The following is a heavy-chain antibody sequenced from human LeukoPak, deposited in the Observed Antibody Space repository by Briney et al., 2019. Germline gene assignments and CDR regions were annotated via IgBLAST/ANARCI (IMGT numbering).Heavy chain of an antibody. CDR3: TKLGGAYSGYEIDY. Sequence: AGGSLRLSCAASGFTFNNYAMNWVRQAPGKGLEWVSTVSGSGGRTYYAGSVKGRFTVSRDNSKNTLYLQMNSLRAEDTAIYYCTKLGGAYSGYEIDYWGQGTLVTVSS. J-gene: IGHJ4*02. D-gene: IGHD5-12*01. CDR2: VSGSGGRT. CDR1: GFTFNNYA. V-gene: IGHV3-23*01.